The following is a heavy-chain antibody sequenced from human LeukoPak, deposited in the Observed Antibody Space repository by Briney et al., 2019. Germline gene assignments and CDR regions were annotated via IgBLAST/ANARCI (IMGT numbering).Heavy chain of an antibody. CDR2: IYYSGST. CDR1: GGSISSGDYY. Sequence: SETLSLTCTVPGGSISSGDYYWSWIRQPLGKGLEWIGYIYYSGSTYYNPSLKSRVTISVDTSENQFSLRLSSVTAADTAVYYCARVASGYYYPLQYWGQGTLVTVSS. V-gene: IGHV4-30-4*01. J-gene: IGHJ1*01. D-gene: IGHD3-22*01. CDR3: ARVASGYYYPLQY.